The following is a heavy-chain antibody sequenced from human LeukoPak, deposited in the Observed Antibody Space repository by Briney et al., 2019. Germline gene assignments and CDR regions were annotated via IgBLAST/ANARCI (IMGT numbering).Heavy chain of an antibody. CDR1: GGTFSSYA. CDR3: ARHPSPQLHHFDY. J-gene: IGHJ4*02. V-gene: IGHV1-69*01. CDR2: IIPMFGTA. Sequence: ASVKVSCKASGGTFSSYAISWVRQAPGQGLEWMGGIIPMFGTANYARKFQGRVTITADESTSTANMELSSLRSEDTAVYYCARHPSPQLHHFDYWGQGTLVTVSS. D-gene: IGHD2-2*01.